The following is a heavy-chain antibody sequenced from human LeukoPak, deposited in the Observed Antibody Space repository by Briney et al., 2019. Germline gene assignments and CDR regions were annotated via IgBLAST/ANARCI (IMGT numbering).Heavy chain of an antibody. V-gene: IGHV3-9*01. CDR1: GFTFHDYA. J-gene: IGHJ4*02. CDR2: ISWNSGII. CDR3: TKDSVAMVTTSDY. D-gene: IGHD5-18*01. Sequence: QRWGSLRLSCAASGFTFHDYAMHSVRQAPGKGLEWVSGISWNSGIIGYADSVKGRFTTSRDNAKNSLYLQMNSLRPEDTALYYCTKDSVAMVTTSDYWGQGTLVTVSS.